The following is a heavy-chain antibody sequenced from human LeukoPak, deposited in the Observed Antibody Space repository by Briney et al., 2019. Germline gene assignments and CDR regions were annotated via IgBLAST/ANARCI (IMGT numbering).Heavy chain of an antibody. D-gene: IGHD1-26*01. CDR2: ISAYNGNT. Sequence: ASAKVSCKASGYTFTYFGLNWVRQAPGQGLEWMGWISAYNGNTNYAQKLQGRVTMTTDTSTSTAYMELRSLRSDDTAVYYCARDRESLFDYWGQGTLVTVSS. J-gene: IGHJ4*02. CDR3: ARDRESLFDY. CDR1: GYTFTYFG. V-gene: IGHV1-18*01.